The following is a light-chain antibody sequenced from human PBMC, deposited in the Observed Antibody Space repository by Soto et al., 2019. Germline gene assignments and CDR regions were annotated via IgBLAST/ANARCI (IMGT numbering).Light chain of an antibody. CDR3: QQNGRTPRT. Sequence: IGLTQSPGMLTLSPGEIATLSCRVSQSVNSRYLAWYQQKAGQAPRLLIYGASSRATGIPDRFSGSGSGTDFTLTISRLEPEDFAVYYCQQNGRTPRTFGQGTRLEIK. CDR1: QSVNSRY. CDR2: GAS. V-gene: IGKV3-20*01. J-gene: IGKJ5*01.